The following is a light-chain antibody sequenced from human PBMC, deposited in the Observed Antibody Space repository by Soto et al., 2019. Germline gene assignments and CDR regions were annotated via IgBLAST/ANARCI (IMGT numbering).Light chain of an antibody. CDR3: CSYAGSYTVV. J-gene: IGLJ2*01. V-gene: IGLV2-11*01. Sequence: QSVLTQPRSVSGSPGQSVTISCTGTRSDVGGDKYVSWYQQHPGRAPKLMIYDVTKRPSGVPDRFSGSKSGNTASLTISGLQAEDEADYYCCSYAGSYTVVFGGGTKVTVL. CDR2: DVT. CDR1: RSDVGGDKY.